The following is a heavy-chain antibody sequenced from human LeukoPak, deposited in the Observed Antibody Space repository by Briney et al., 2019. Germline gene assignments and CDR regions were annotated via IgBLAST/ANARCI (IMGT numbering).Heavy chain of an antibody. Sequence: SQTLSLTCTVSGGSISSGDYYWSWIRQPPGKGLEWIGYIYYSGSTYYNPSLESRVTISVDTSKNQFSLKLSSVTAADTAVYYCAREADYYDSSGLTDAFDIWGQGTMVTVSS. CDR3: AREADYYDSSGLTDAFDI. CDR1: GGSISSGDYY. D-gene: IGHD3-22*01. V-gene: IGHV4-30-4*08. CDR2: IYYSGST. J-gene: IGHJ3*02.